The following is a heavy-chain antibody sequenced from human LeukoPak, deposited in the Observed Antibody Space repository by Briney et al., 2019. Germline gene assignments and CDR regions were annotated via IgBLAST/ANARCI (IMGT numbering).Heavy chain of an antibody. Sequence: GASVRVSCKASGGTFSNSFVISWLRQAPGQGLEWMGGTIPIFGTANYAQSFQGRVTITTDESTSTAYMELNSLRSEDTAVYYCASGPVGNWNHNPQYYYYYGMDVWGQGTTVTVSS. D-gene: IGHD1-1*01. V-gene: IGHV1-69*05. J-gene: IGHJ6*02. CDR3: ASGPVGNWNHNPQYYYYYGMDV. CDR1: GGTFSNSFV. CDR2: TIPIFGTA.